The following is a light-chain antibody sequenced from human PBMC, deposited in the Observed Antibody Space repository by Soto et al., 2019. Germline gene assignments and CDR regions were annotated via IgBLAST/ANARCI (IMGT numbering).Light chain of an antibody. CDR1: QSLLHSNVYNY. CDR2: LGS. J-gene: IGKJ1*01. CDR3: MQSLQTRT. Sequence: EMVMTQSPLSLPVTPVEPASISCRSSQSLLHSNVYNYLDWYLQKPGQSPQLLIALGSTRASGVPDRFSGSGSGTDFTLKISRVEAAEVGVYYCMQSLQTRTFGQGTKVEIE. V-gene: IGKV2-28*01.